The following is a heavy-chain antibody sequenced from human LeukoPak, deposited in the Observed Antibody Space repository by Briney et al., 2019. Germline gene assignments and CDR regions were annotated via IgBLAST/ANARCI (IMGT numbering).Heavy chain of an antibody. CDR3: AKDLHYNDGRWEFDP. CDR2: MVGGGDT. D-gene: IGHD5-24*01. J-gene: IGHJ5*02. Sequence: GGSLRLSCAGSEFSFSTFAMTWVRQPPGKGLEWVSGMVGGGDTYYADFVKGRFTISRDNSKNTVYLQMNSLSVEDTAIYYCAKDLHYNDGRWEFDPWGQGTLVTVSS. V-gene: IGHV3-23*01. CDR1: EFSFSTFA.